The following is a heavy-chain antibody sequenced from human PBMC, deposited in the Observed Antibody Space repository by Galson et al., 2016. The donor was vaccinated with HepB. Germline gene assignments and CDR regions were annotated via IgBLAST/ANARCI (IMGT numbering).Heavy chain of an antibody. CDR1: GFLRDYW. CDR2: ISSDGDNK. Sequence: SLRLSCAASGFLRDYWMSWVRQAPGKRLEWVSTISSDGDNKHYLDSGKGRFTVSRDNSKNTLDLQMNSLRAADTAVYYCARHSPVSGTRGCDYWGLGTLVTVSS. V-gene: IGHV3-23*01. D-gene: IGHD6-19*01. J-gene: IGHJ4*02. CDR3: ARHSPVSGTRGCDY.